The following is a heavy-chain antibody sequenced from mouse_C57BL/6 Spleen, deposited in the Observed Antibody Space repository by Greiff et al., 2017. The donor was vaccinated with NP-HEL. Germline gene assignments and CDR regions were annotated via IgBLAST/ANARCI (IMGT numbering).Heavy chain of an antibody. D-gene: IGHD1-1*01. V-gene: IGHV5-17*01. J-gene: IGHJ2*01. CDR2: ISSGSSTI. CDR3: ARPEGSSYGYFDY. Sequence: EVKLMESGGGLVKPGGSLKLSCAASGFTFSDYGMHWVRQAPEKGLEWVAYISSGSSTIYYADTVKGRFTISRDNAKNTLFLQMTSLRSEDTAMYYCARPEGSSYGYFDYWGQGTTLTVSS. CDR1: GFTFSDYG.